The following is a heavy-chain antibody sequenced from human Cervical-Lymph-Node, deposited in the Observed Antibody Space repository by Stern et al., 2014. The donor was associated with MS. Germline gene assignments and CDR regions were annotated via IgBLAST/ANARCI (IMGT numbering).Heavy chain of an antibody. Sequence: QLVQSGAEVKKPGDSGKVSCKGSGDTFTSYGISWGRQATGKGLEWMGWISSYNATPTYAQKLQGRVPMTPDTSTSTAYMELRSLRSDDTAVYYCAGYNDYGALGAFDIWGQGTMVTVSS. J-gene: IGHJ3*02. V-gene: IGHV1-18*01. CDR1: GDTFTSYG. CDR2: ISSYNATP. CDR3: AGYNDYGALGAFDI. D-gene: IGHD4-17*01.